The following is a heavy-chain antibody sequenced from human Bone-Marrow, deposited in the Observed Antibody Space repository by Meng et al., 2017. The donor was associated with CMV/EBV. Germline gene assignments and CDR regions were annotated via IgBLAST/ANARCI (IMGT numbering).Heavy chain of an antibody. V-gene: IGHV1-8*01. CDR3: ARLDIVVVPARNEYYYYYGMDV. D-gene: IGHD2-2*03. CDR2: MNPNSGNT. Sequence: ASVKVSCKASGYTFTSYDINWVRQATGQGLEWMGWMNPNSGNTGYAQKFQGRVTMTRNTSISTAYMELSSLRSEDTAVYYCARLDIVVVPARNEYYYYYGMDVWAQGTTVTVSS. CDR1: GYTFTSYD. J-gene: IGHJ6*02.